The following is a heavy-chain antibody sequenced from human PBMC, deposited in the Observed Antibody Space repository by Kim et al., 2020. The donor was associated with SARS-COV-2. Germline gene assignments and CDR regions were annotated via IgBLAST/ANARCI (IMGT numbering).Heavy chain of an antibody. J-gene: IGHJ4*02. V-gene: IGHV1-8*01. Sequence: ASVKVSCKASGYTFTSYDINWVRQATGQGLEWMGWMNPNSGNTGYAQKFQCRVTMTRNTSISTAYMELSSLRSEDTAVYYCARSWVTGYYYDSSGYPTLAYWGQGTLVTVSS. CDR3: ARSWVTGYYYDSSGYPTLAY. D-gene: IGHD3-22*01. CDR2: MNPNSGNT. CDR1: GYTFTSYD.